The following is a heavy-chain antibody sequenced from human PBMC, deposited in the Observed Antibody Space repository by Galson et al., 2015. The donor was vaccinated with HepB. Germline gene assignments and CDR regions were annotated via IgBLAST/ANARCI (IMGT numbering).Heavy chain of an antibody. CDR2: IYPGDSDT. Sequence: QSGAEVKKPGKPLKISCKGSGYSLTSYWIGWVRQMPGKGLEWMGIIYPGDSDTRYSPSFQGQVTISADKSISTAYLQWSSLKASDTAMYYCARHETHYGSGSQDAFDIWGQGTMVTVSP. V-gene: IGHV5-51*01. J-gene: IGHJ3*02. D-gene: IGHD3-10*01. CDR1: GYSLTSYW. CDR3: ARHETHYGSGSQDAFDI.